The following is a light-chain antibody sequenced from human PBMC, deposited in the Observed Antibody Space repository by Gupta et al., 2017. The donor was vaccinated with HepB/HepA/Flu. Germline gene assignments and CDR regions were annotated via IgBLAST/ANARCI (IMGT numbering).Light chain of an antibody. CDR3: QHDNSLPPV. V-gene: IGKV1-5*03. J-gene: IGKJ2*01. CDR1: LNIGSW. Sequence: DIQMTQSLSTLSASVGDRVTITCRASLNIGSWLAWYQQKPGNAPKLLIYRASVLESGVPSTFSGSGSGTEFTLTISSLQPDDFATYYCQHDNSLPPVFGQGTKLEIK. CDR2: RAS.